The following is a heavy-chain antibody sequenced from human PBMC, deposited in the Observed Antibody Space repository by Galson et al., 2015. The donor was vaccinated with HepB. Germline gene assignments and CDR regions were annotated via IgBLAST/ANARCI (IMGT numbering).Heavy chain of an antibody. CDR2: INHSGST. CDR3: ARGFYGDYKLGIQFDI. J-gene: IGHJ3*02. Sequence: LSLTCAVYGGSFSGYYWSWIRQPPGKGLEWIGEINHSGSTNYNPSLKSRVTISVDTSKNQFSLKLSSVTAADTAVYYCARGFYGDYKLGIQFDIWGQGTMVTVSS. CDR1: GGSFSGYY. V-gene: IGHV4-34*01. D-gene: IGHD4-17*01.